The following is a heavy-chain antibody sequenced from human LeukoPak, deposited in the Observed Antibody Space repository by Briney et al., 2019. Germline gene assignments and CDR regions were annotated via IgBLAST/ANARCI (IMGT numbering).Heavy chain of an antibody. CDR2: IYYSGST. CDR1: GGSISSGDYY. V-gene: IGHV4-30-4*01. J-gene: IGHJ4*02. CDR3: ARVLGRERTPTLDY. Sequence: PSETLSLTCTVSGGSISSGDYYWSWIRQPPGKGLEWIGYIYYSGSTYYNPSLKSRVTISVDTSKNQFSLKLSSVTAADTAVYYCARVLGRERTPTLDYWGQGTLVTVSS. D-gene: IGHD1-1*01.